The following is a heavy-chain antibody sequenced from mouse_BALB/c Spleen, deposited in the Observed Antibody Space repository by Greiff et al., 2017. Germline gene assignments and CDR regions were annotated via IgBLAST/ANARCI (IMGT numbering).Heavy chain of an antibody. J-gene: IGHJ4*01. Sequence: VQLQQSGAELVKPGASVKLSCTASGFNIKDTYMHWVKQRPEQGLEWIGGIDPANGNTKYDPKFQGKATITADTSSNTAYLQLSSLTSEDTAVYYCADGYYLYYAMDYWGQGTSVTVSS. CDR3: ADGYYLYYAMDY. V-gene: IGHV14-3*02. CDR2: IDPANGNT. D-gene: IGHD2-3*01. CDR1: GFNIKDTY.